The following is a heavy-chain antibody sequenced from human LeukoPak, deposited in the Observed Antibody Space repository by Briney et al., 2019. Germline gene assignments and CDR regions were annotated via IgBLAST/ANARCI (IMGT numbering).Heavy chain of an antibody. Sequence: SETLSLTCAVYGGSFSGYYWSWIRQPPGKGLEWIGEINHSGSTNYNPSLKSRVTISVDTSKNQFSLKLSSVTAADTAAYYCARGRSRLRFLSYWGQGTLVTVSS. V-gene: IGHV4-34*01. CDR2: INHSGST. CDR3: ARGRSRLRFLSY. CDR1: GGSFSGYY. J-gene: IGHJ4*02. D-gene: IGHD3-3*01.